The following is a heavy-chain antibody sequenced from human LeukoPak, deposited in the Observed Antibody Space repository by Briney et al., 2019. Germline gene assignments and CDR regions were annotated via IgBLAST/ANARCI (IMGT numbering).Heavy chain of an antibody. D-gene: IGHD3-9*01. V-gene: IGHV4-39*01. Sequence: SETLSLTCTASGGSISSSSYSWGWIRQPPGKGLEWIGSIYYSGSTYYNPSLKSRVTISVDTSKNQFSLKLSSVTAADTAVYYCARHRIARYYDILTAAFDIWGQGTMVTVSS. CDR3: ARHRIARYYDILTAAFDI. CDR1: GGSISSSSYS. J-gene: IGHJ3*02. CDR2: IYYSGST.